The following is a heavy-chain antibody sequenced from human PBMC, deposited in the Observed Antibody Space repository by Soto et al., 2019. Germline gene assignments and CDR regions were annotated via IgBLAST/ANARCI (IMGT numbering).Heavy chain of an antibody. Sequence: QLQLQESGPGLVKPSETLSLTCTVSGGSISSSSYYWGWIRQPPGKGLEWIGIIYYSGSTYYNPSLKSRVTISVDTSKNQFSLKLSSVTAADTAVYYCARLSSGWWKDIDYWGQGTLVTVSS. D-gene: IGHD6-19*01. CDR2: IYYSGST. CDR3: ARLSSGWWKDIDY. J-gene: IGHJ4*02. CDR1: GGSISSSSYY. V-gene: IGHV4-39*01.